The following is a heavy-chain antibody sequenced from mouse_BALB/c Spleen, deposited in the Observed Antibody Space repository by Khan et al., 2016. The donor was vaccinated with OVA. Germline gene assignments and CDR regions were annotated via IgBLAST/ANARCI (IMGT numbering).Heavy chain of an antibody. Sequence: VQLQQSGAEPMKPGASVKLSCTVSGFNIKDTYMHWVKLRPEQGLEWIGRIDPANGNTKYDPKFQGKATITADTSSNTAYLQLNSLTSEDTAVXYCAYSILLYAMDYWGQGTSVTVSS. CDR2: IDPANGNT. J-gene: IGHJ4*01. CDR3: AYSILLYAMDY. V-gene: IGHV14-3*02. CDR1: GFNIKDTY.